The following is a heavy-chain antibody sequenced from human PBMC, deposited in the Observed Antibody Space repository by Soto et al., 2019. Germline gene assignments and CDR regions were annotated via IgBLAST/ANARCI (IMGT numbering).Heavy chain of an antibody. V-gene: IGHV1-8*01. D-gene: IGHD3-16*01. J-gene: IGHJ5*02. CDR3: ARMATFGSLNWFDP. Sequence: ASVKVSCKASGYSFTNNDVTWVRQATGQGLEWMGWMNPGSGDIGYAQKFQGRVTMTRDISIATAYMELSSLRSDDTAIYYCARMATFGSLNWFDPWGQGTLVTVS. CDR2: MNPGSGDI. CDR1: GYSFTNND.